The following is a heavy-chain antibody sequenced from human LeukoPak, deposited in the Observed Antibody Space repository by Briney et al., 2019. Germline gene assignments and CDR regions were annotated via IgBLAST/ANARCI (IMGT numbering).Heavy chain of an antibody. D-gene: IGHD2-15*01. Sequence: PGGSLRLSCAASGFTFSSYSMNWVRQAPGKGLEWVSYISSSSSTIYYADSVKGRFTISRDNAKNSLFLQMNSLRAEDTAVYYCARAGRSGSPPPNMDVWGKGTTVTLSS. CDR3: ARAGRSGSPPPNMDV. CDR2: ISSSSSTI. J-gene: IGHJ6*03. CDR1: GFTFSSYS. V-gene: IGHV3-48*01.